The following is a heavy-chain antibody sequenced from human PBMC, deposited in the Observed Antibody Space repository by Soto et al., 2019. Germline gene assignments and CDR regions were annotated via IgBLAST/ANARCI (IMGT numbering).Heavy chain of an antibody. Sequence: EVQLVESGGGLVQPGRSLRLSCAASGFTFDDYAMHWVRQAPGKGLEWVSGISWNSGTIVYADSVKGRFTISTDNAKNSLYLQMNSLRGEDTALYYCAKDMRGGSSSSRYYYGLDVWGQGTKVTVAS. CDR2: ISWNSGTI. J-gene: IGHJ6*02. V-gene: IGHV3-9*01. CDR3: AKDMRGGSSSSRYYYGLDV. CDR1: GFTFDDYA. D-gene: IGHD6-13*01.